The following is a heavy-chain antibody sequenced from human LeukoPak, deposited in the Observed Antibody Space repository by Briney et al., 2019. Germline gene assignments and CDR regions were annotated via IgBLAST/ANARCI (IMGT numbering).Heavy chain of an antibody. CDR1: VGSINIFY. D-gene: IGHD7-27*01. Sequence: SETLSLTCSVSVGSINIFYWSWIRQPPGKGLEWIGYIYYSGSTNYNPSLKSRVTISVDTSKNQFSLNLSSVTAADTAVYYCARHWGSRGAFDIWGQGTMVTVSS. CDR3: ARHWGSRGAFDI. CDR2: IYYSGST. J-gene: IGHJ3*02. V-gene: IGHV4-59*01.